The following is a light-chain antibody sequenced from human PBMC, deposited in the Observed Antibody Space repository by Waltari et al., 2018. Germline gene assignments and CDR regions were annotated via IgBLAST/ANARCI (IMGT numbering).Light chain of an antibody. V-gene: IGKV4-1*01. CDR2: WAS. J-gene: IGKJ2*01. Sequence: VMTQSPDSLVVSLCERATITCKSSQSVLSSSNNKNYLGWYQHKPGQPPKLLITWASARESGVPDRFGGSGSGRDFSLTINGLQAEDVAVYYCQQCYTPPYTFGQGTKLEIK. CDR3: QQCYTPPYT. CDR1: QSVLSSSNNKNY.